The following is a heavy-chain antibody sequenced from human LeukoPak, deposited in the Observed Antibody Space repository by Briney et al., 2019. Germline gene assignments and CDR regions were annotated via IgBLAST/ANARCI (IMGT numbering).Heavy chain of an antibody. CDR3: AKTPLLHWNYARNFFDY. CDR1: GFTFSSYA. V-gene: IGHV3-23*01. Sequence: GGSLRLSCAASGFTFSSYAMSWVRQAPGKGLEWVSAISGSGGSTYYADSVKGRFTISRDNSKNTLYLQMNSLRAEDTAVYYCAKTPLLHWNYARNFFDYWGQGTLVTVSS. D-gene: IGHD1-7*01. CDR2: ISGSGGST. J-gene: IGHJ4*02.